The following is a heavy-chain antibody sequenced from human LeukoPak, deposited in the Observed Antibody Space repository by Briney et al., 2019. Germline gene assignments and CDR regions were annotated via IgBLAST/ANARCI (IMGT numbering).Heavy chain of an antibody. V-gene: IGHV3-7*01. J-gene: IGHJ3*02. CDR2: IKQDGSEK. Sequence: PGGSLRLSCAASGFTFSSYWMSWVRQAPGKGLEWVANIKQDGSEKYYVDSVKGRFTISRDNAKNSLYLQMNSLRAEDTAVYYCASVNWNAQGAFDIWGHGTKVTVSS. CDR1: GFTFSSYW. D-gene: IGHD1-20*01. CDR3: ASVNWNAQGAFDI.